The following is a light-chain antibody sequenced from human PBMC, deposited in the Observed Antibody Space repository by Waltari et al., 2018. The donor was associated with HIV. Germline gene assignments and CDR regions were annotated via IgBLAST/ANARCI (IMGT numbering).Light chain of an antibody. V-gene: IGKV3-15*01. CDR2: DAS. Sequence: EVVMTQSPGTLSVSTGERATLSCRSSENIRNNLAWYQQKPGQAPRLLFYDASARATGVPARFSGSGSGTEFTLTISGLQSEDFAIYYCQQYSRWPPTWTFGQGTKVDVK. CDR3: QQYSRWPPTWT. CDR1: ENIRNN. J-gene: IGKJ1*01.